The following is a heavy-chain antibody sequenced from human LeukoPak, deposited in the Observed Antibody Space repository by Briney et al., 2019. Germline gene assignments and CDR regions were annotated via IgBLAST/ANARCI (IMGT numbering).Heavy chain of an antibody. CDR3: ARSCSMSNCYSHFFYYYMDV. V-gene: IGHV4-39*02. Sequence: KPSETLSLTCTVSGGSISSSTYHWGWVRQSPGKGLEWIGTIYYSGLTYYNPSLKSRLTLSVDTSQNHLSLRLTSVTAADTAIYYCARSCSMSNCYSHFFYYYMDVWGKGTTVTVSS. D-gene: IGHD2-15*01. CDR1: GGSISSSTYH. J-gene: IGHJ6*03. CDR2: IYYSGLT.